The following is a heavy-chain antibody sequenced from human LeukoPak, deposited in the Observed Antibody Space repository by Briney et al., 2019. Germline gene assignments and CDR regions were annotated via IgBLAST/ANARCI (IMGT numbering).Heavy chain of an antibody. CDR2: INHSGST. D-gene: IGHD2-15*01. J-gene: IGHJ6*02. CDR1: GGSFSGYY. CDR3: ARDAPGCSGGSCYSGYYYGMDV. Sequence: SETLSLTCAVYGGSFSGYYWSWIRQPPGKGLEWIGEINHSGSTNYNPSLKSRVTISVDTSKNQFSLKLSSVTAADTAVYYCARDAPGCSGGSCYSGYYYGMDVWGQGTTVTVSS. V-gene: IGHV4-34*01.